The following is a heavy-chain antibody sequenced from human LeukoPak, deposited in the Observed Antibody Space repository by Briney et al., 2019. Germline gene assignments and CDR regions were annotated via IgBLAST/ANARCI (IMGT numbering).Heavy chain of an antibody. CDR3: VRDDGNYGVDY. CDR1: GFTFTDYY. Sequence: GGSLRLSCAASGFTFTDYYMSWIRQAPGKGLEWVSNIETSSTYRNYADSVKGRFTISRDNAKNSLYLQMNSLKAEDTAVYYCVRDDGNYGVDYWGQGTLVTVSS. J-gene: IGHJ4*02. V-gene: IGHV3-11*06. D-gene: IGHD3-22*01. CDR2: IETSSTYR.